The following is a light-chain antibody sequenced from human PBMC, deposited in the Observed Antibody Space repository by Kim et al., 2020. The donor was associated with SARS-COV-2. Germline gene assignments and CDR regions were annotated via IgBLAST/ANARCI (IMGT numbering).Light chain of an antibody. J-gene: IGKJ4*01. CDR2: DAS. CDR3: QQYYVWPPLT. CDR1: QSVTNK. Sequence: EVIMTQSPANLSVSPGHIATLSCRASQSVTNKLAWYQHRHGQPPKLLIYDASTRASGVPARFTGRGSGTEFTLTINSLQSEDFAVYYCQQYYVWPPLTFAGGTKVDIK. V-gene: IGKV3-15*01.